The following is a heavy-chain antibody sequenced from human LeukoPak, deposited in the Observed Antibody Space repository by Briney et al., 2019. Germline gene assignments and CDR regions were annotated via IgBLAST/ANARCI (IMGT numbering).Heavy chain of an antibody. CDR1: GFTFGDYA. Sequence: QAEGSLRLSCAASGFTFGDYAMSWVRQAPGKGLEWVGFIRTEAYDGATDYGASVKGRFTISRDDSKNIAYLQMNSLNTEDTAVYYCTRTFGYYYFYMDVWGKGTTVIVSS. V-gene: IGHV3-49*04. D-gene: IGHD3-16*01. CDR2: IRTEAYDGAT. CDR3: TRTFGYYYFYMDV. J-gene: IGHJ6*03.